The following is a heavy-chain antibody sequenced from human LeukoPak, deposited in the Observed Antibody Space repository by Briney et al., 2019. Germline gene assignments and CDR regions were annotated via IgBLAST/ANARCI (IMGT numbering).Heavy chain of an antibody. CDR1: GYSFTSYW. CDR3: ARTSTVTTNYYYYMDV. J-gene: IGHJ6*03. CDR2: IYPGDSDT. Sequence: GESLQISCKGSGYSFTSYWIGWVRQMPGKGLEWMGIIYPGDSDTRYSPSFQGQVTISADKSISTAYLQWSSLKASDTAMYYCARTSTVTTNYYYYMDVWGKGITVTVSS. D-gene: IGHD4-17*01. V-gene: IGHV5-51*01.